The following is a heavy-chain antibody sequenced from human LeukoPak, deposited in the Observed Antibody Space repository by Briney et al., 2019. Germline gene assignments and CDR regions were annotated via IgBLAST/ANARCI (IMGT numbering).Heavy chain of an antibody. CDR1: GGSFSGYY. CDR2: IYYSGST. J-gene: IGHJ5*02. CDR3: ARRAGSTRNWFDP. Sequence: SETLSLTCAVYGGSFSGYYWSWIRQPPGKGLEWIGYIYYSGSTNYNPSLKSRVTISVDTSKNQFSLKLSSVTAADTAVYYCARRAGSTRNWFDPWGQGTLVTVSS. V-gene: IGHV4-59*08.